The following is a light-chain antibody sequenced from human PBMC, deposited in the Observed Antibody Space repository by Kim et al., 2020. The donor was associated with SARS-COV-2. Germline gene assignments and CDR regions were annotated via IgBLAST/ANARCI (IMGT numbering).Light chain of an antibody. CDR1: QSVSGW. CDR3: QQSYDFPRT. V-gene: IGKV1-39*01. J-gene: IGKJ1*01. Sequence: DIQMTQSPSSLSASAGDRVTITCRASQSVSGWLNLYQQKPGKAPHLLIYRTSILQSEVPPRFSGSASGTDFTLTIDSLQPEDFATYYCQQSYDFPRTFGQGTKVDIK. CDR2: RTS.